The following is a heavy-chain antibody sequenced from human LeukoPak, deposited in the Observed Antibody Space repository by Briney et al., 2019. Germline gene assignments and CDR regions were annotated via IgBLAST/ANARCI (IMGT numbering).Heavy chain of an antibody. CDR3: AKAPYDNYYCYMGV. CDR1: GFIFSSYG. V-gene: IGHV3-23*01. Sequence: PGGSLRLSCAASGFIFSSYGMSWVRQAPGKGLEWVSIISGSGGSTYYADSVKGRFTISRDNSKNTLYLQMDSLRAEDTAVYYCAKAPYDNYYCYMGVWGKGTTVTVSS. D-gene: IGHD5-12*01. CDR2: ISGSGGST. J-gene: IGHJ6*03.